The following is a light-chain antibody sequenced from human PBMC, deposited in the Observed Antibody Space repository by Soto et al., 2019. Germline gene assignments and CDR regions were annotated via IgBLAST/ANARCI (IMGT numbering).Light chain of an antibody. J-gene: IGLJ1*01. CDR2: GTT. V-gene: IGLV7-43*01. CDR1: TGAVTSDLH. CDR3: LLHSSDGYV. Sequence: QTVVTQEPSLTVSPGGTVTLTCASSTGAVTSDLHPNWFQQKPGQAPRALIDGTTNKHSWTPARFSGSLLGGKAALTLSGVQPEDEAEYYCLLHSSDGYVFGPGTKVTVL.